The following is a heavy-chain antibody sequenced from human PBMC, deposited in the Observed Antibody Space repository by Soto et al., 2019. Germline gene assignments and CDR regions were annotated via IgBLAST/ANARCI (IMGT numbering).Heavy chain of an antibody. CDR3: ARIRSSSWSDYFDY. D-gene: IGHD6-13*01. Sequence: SGPTLVNPTETLTLTCTVSGFSLSNARMGVSWIRQPPGKALEWLAHIFSNDEKSYSTSLKSRLTISKDTSKSQVVLTMTNMDPVDIATYYRARIRSSSWSDYFDYWGQGTLVTVS. V-gene: IGHV2-26*01. J-gene: IGHJ4*02. CDR1: GFSLSNARMG. CDR2: IFSNDEK.